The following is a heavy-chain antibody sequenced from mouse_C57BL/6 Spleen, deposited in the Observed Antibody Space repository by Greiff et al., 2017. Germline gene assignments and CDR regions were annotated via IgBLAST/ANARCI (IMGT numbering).Heavy chain of an antibody. CDR2: ISSGGSYT. CDR3: ARNYDYDKAWFAY. V-gene: IGHV5-6*01. D-gene: IGHD2-4*01. CDR1: GFTFSSYG. J-gene: IGHJ3*01. Sequence: EVKVVESGGDLVKPGGSLKLSCAASGFTFSSYGMSWVRQTPDKRLEWVATISSGGSYTYYPDSVKGRFTISRDNAKNTLNLQMSSLKSEDTAMYYCARNYDYDKAWFAYWGQGTLVTVSA.